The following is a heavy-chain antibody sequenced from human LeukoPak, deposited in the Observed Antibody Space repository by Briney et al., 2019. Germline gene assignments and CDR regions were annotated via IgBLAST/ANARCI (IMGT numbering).Heavy chain of an antibody. CDR3: ARDGMATINS. D-gene: IGHD5-12*01. V-gene: IGHV3-7*03. CDR1: GFIFSTYW. J-gene: IGHJ4*02. CDR2: IKQDGSEK. Sequence: GGSLRLSCAASGFIFSTYWMSWVRQAPGKGLEWVANIKQDGSEKYYVDSVKGRFTISRDNAKNSLYLQMNSLRAEDTAVYYCARDGMATINSWGQGTVVTVTS.